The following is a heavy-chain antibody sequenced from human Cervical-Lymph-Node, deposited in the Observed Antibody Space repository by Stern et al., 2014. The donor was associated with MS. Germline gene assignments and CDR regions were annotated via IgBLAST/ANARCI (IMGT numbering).Heavy chain of an antibody. CDR1: GGSITTYY. CDR2: IYYSGST. D-gene: IGHD2-21*01. J-gene: IGHJ4*02. V-gene: IGHV4-59*01. CDR3: AAHSQVWLPFDH. Sequence: QVQLQESGPGLVKPSETLSLTCTVSGGSITTYYWSWIRPSPGKGLEWIGFIYYSGSTYYSSYLYSQAIISVDTSKNHFSLKMNSVTAADTAVYYCAAHSQVWLPFDHWGRGTLVTVSS.